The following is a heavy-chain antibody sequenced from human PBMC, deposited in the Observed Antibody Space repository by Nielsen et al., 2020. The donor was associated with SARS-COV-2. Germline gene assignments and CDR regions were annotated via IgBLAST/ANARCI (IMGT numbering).Heavy chain of an antibody. D-gene: IGHD3-22*01. CDR1: GFTFSSYA. CDR2: ISGSGGST. Sequence: GESLKISCAASGFTFSSYAMSWVRQAPGKGLEWVSAISGSGGSTYYADSVKGRFTISRDNSKNTLYLQMNSLRAEDTAVYYCARVDYDSSGYADYWVQGTLVTVSS. CDR3: ARVDYDSSGYADY. V-gene: IGHV3-23*01. J-gene: IGHJ4*02.